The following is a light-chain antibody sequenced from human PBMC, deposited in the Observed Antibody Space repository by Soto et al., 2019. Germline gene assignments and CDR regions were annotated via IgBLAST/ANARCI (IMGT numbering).Light chain of an antibody. CDR3: QQYQEYPIT. V-gene: IGKV3-15*01. CDR2: GAS. J-gene: IGKJ5*01. CDR1: QTISNN. Sequence: EIEMTQSPATLSVAPGGRATLSCRASQTISNNLAWYQQRPGQAPSLLISGASTRATGVPARFSGGGSGTDFTLTISSLQSEDVALYHCQQYQEYPITLGQGTRLEIK.